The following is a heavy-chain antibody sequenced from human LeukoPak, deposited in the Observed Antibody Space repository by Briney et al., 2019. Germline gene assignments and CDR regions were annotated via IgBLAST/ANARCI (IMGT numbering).Heavy chain of an antibody. D-gene: IGHD3-10*01. CDR3: ARTSHSGYMVRGGSYYGMDV. Sequence: SETLSLTCTVSGDSISRHFWSRITQPPGKGLEWIGCIHYTGSTCYKPSLKSRVTIDVDTSKNQFSLKLSSVTAADTAVYYCARTSHSGYMVRGGSYYGMDVWGQGTTVTVSS. CDR2: IHYTGST. V-gene: IGHV4-59*08. CDR1: GDSISRHF. J-gene: IGHJ6*02.